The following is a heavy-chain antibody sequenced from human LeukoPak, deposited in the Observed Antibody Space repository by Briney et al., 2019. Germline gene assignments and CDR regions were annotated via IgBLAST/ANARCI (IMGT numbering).Heavy chain of an antibody. CDR1: GGSISSGDYY. CDR3: ARSNPVGATGWFDP. D-gene: IGHD1-26*01. J-gene: IGHJ5*02. CDR2: IYYSGST. V-gene: IGHV4-30-4*08. Sequence: SETLSLTCTVSGGSISSGDYYWGWIRQPPGKGLEWIGYIYYSGSTYYNPSLKSRVTISVDTSKNQFSLKLSSVTAADTAVYYCARSNPVGATGWFDPWGQGTLVTVSP.